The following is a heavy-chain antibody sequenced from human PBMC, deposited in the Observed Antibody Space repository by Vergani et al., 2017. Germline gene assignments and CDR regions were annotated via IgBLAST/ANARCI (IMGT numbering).Heavy chain of an antibody. J-gene: IGHJ4*02. CDR3: AREASSRRGYFDS. V-gene: IGHV3-13*04. CDR1: GFTFSSYD. CDR2: IGTAGSP. D-gene: IGHD6-13*01. Sequence: EVQLVESGGGLVQPGGSLRLSCAASGFTFSSYDMHWVRQATGKGLEWVSAIGTAGSPSSPVSVPFRFPISRENAKNSLYLQMNSLRAGDTAVYYCAREASSRRGYFDSGGKGNLVTVAS.